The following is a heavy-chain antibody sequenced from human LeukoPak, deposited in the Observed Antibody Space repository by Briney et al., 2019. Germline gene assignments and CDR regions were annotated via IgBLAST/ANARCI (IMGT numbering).Heavy chain of an antibody. V-gene: IGHV3-21*01. CDR1: GFTFSAYS. J-gene: IGHJ5*02. CDR3: AKCSGGNCYQSDDH. Sequence: GGSLRLSCAASGFTFSAYSMNWVRQAPGKGLEWVSSISSGSRYIYYADSVKGRFAISRDNAKDSLYLQMNSPRAEDTAVYYCAKCSGGNCYQSDDHWGQGTLVTVSP. D-gene: IGHD2-15*01. CDR2: ISSGSRYI.